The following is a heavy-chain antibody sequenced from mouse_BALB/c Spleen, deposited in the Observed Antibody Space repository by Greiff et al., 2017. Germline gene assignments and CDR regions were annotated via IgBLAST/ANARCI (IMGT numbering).Heavy chain of an antibody. CDR2: ILPGSGST. J-gene: IGHJ2*01. CDR1: GYTFSSYW. V-gene: IGHV1-9*01. D-gene: IGHD1-1*01. CDR3: ARGGLLRYYFDY. Sequence: VQVVESGAELMKPGASVKISCKATGYTFSSYWIEWVKQRPGHGLEWIGEILPGSGSTNYNEKFKGKATFTADTSSNTAYMQLSSLTSEDSAVYYCARGGLLRYYFDYWGQGTTLTVSS.